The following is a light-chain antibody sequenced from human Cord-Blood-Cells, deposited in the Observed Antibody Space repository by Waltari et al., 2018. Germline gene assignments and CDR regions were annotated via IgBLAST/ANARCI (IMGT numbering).Light chain of an antibody. CDR3: SSYTSSSTRV. CDR2: DVR. CDR1: SSDVGGYNY. V-gene: IGLV2-14*03. Sequence: QSALTQPASVSGSPGQSLTIPCSGTSSDVGGYNYASGYQQHPGKAPKLMIYDVRTRPSGVCNRFSGSKSGNPAPLTISGLQAEDEADYYCSSYTSSSTRVFGGGTKLTVL. J-gene: IGLJ3*02.